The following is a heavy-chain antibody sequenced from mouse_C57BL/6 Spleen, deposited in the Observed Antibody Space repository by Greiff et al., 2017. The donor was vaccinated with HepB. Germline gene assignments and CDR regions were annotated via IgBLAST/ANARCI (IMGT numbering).Heavy chain of an antibody. V-gene: IGHV1-80*01. CDR2: IYPGDGDT. CDR3: ARGVPYYFDY. CDR1: GYAFSSHW. Sequence: QVQLQQSGAELVKPGASVKISCKASGYAFSSHWMNWVKQRPGKGLEWIGQIYPGDGDTNYNGKFKGKATLTADKSSSTAYMQLSSLTSEDSAVYFCARGVPYYFDYWGQGTTLTVSS. J-gene: IGHJ2*01.